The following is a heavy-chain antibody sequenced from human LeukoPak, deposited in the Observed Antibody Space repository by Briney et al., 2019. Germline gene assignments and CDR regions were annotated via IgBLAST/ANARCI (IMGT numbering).Heavy chain of an antibody. CDR2: IYSSENT. D-gene: IGHD3-3*01. CDR1: GGSISGYY. CDR3: ARTSTIFGVVISYYFDY. V-gene: IGHV4-4*07. J-gene: IGHJ4*02. Sequence: PSETLSLTCTVSGGSISGYYWSWIRQPAGQGLEWIGRIYSSENTNYHPSLKSRVTISIDTSKNQVSLKLTSVTAADTAVYYCARTSTIFGVVISYYFDYWGQGTLVTVSS.